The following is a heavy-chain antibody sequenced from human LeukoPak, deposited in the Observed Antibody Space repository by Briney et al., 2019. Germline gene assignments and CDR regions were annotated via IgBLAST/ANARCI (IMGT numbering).Heavy chain of an antibody. CDR1: GYTFTGYY. V-gene: IGHV1-2*02. D-gene: IGHD6-19*01. J-gene: IGHJ4*02. CDR3: ARGPSNSSGWKTFFDY. CDR2: INPNSGGT. Sequence: ASVKVSCKASGYTFTGYYMHWVRQAPGQGLEWMGWINPNSGGTNYAQKFQGRVTMTRDTSISTAYMELSRLRSDDTAVYYCARGPSNSSGWKTFFDYWGQGTLVTVSS.